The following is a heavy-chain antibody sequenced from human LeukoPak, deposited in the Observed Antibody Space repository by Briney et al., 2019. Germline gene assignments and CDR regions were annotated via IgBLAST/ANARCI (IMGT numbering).Heavy chain of an antibody. Sequence: GRSLRLSCAASGFTFSSYGMHWVRQAPGKGLEWVAVTSYDGSNKYYADSVKGRFTISRDNSKNTLYLQMNSLRAEDTAVYYCAKDSRLKRSYSSGWNLFDYWGQGTLVTVSS. D-gene: IGHD6-19*01. J-gene: IGHJ4*02. CDR3: AKDSRLKRSYSSGWNLFDY. CDR2: TSYDGSNK. V-gene: IGHV3-30*18. CDR1: GFTFSSYG.